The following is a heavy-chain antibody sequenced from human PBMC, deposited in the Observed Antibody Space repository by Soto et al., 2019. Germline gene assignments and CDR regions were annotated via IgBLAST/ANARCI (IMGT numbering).Heavy chain of an antibody. CDR3: ARAPLNYDYWSGYVTHWFDP. CDR2: SNAGKGKT. CDR1: GYNITAYA. J-gene: IGHJ5*02. V-gene: IGHV1-3*01. D-gene: IGHD3-3*01. Sequence: QVQLVQSGAEVKRPGASMKVSCKASGYNITAYAMHWVRQAPGQGLEWMGWSNAGKGKTKYSQKFQGRLSITRDTSANTFYMALRSLRSEDTAVYYCARAPLNYDYWSGYVTHWFDPWGQGTLVTVSS.